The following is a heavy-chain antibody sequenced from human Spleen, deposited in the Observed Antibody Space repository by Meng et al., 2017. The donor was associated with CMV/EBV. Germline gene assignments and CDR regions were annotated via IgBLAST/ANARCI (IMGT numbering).Heavy chain of an antibody. CDR2: INPSSGGT. CDR3: ARVNGDYVLGY. J-gene: IGHJ4*02. CDR1: GYTFTGYY. V-gene: IGHV1-2*02. D-gene: IGHD4-17*01. Sequence: SCEASGYTFTGYYMHWVRQAPGQGLEWMGWINPSSGGTNYAQKFQGRVTMTRDTSISTAYMELSRLRSDDTAVYYCARVNGDYVLGYWGQGTLVTVSS.